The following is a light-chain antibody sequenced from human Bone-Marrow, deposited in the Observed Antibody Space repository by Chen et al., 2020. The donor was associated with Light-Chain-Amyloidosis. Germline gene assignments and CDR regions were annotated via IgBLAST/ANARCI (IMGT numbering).Light chain of an antibody. Sequence: SALTQPASVSGCPGHAITFSCTGTSSDVGGDNHVSWYQQHPDKAPKLMIYEDTNRPSWVPDRFSGSKSDNPASLTISGLQTEDEADYFCSSYTITNTLVFGSGTRVTVL. CDR2: EDT. V-gene: IGLV2-14*01. J-gene: IGLJ1*01. CDR3: SSYTITNTLV. CDR1: SSDVGGDNH.